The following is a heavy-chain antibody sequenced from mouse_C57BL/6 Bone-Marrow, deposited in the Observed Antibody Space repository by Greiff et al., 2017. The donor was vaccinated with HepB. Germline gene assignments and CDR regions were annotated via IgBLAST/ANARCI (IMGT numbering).Heavy chain of an antibody. D-gene: IGHD2-2*01. J-gene: IGHJ4*01. CDR3: TRDGVTTHYYAMDY. Sequence: EVNVVESGEGLVKPGGSLKLSCAASGFTFSSYAMSWVRQTPEKRLEWVAYISSGGDYIYYADTVKGRFTISRDNARNTLYLQMSSLKSEDTAMYYCTRDGVTTHYYAMDYWGQGTSVTVSS. CDR2: ISSGGDYI. V-gene: IGHV5-9-1*02. CDR1: GFTFSSYA.